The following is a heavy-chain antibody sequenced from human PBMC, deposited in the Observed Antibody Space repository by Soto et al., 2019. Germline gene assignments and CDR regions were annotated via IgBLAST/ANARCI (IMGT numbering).Heavy chain of an antibody. CDR2: ISGSGGST. D-gene: IGHD3-22*01. J-gene: IGHJ6*02. CDR1: GFTFSSYA. Sequence: EVQLLESGGGLVQPGGSLRLSCAASGFTFSSYAMRWVRQAPGKGLEWVSAISGSGGSTYYADSVKGRFTISRDNSKNTLYLQMNSLRAEDTAVYYCAKAYYYDSSGYGLGYYYGMDVWGQGTTVTVSS. V-gene: IGHV3-23*01. CDR3: AKAYYYDSSGYGLGYYYGMDV.